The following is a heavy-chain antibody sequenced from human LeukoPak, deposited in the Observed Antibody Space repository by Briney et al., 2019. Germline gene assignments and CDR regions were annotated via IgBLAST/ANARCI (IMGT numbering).Heavy chain of an antibody. CDR1: GGSFSGYY. Sequence: SETLSLTCAVYGGSFSGYYWSWIRQPPGKGLEWIGEINHSGSTSYNPSLKSRITISVDTSKNQFSLRLSSVTAADTAVYYCARSGGYYYYMDVWGKGTTVTVSS. V-gene: IGHV4-34*01. CDR3: ARSGGYYYYMDV. D-gene: IGHD2-15*01. CDR2: INHSGST. J-gene: IGHJ6*03.